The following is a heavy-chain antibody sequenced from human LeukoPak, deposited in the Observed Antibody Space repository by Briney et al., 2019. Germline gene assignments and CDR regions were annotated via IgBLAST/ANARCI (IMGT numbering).Heavy chain of an antibody. CDR2: IYYTGIT. J-gene: IGHJ4*02. Sequence: PSETLSLTCTVSGVSISSHYWSWLRQSPGKGLQWIGNIYYTGITNYNPSLKSRVAISIDTSKNQFSLTLNSVTAADAAVYYCASAGNPHYFDCWGQGPLGTVSS. CDR3: ASAGNPHYFDC. V-gene: IGHV4-59*11. CDR1: GVSISSHY.